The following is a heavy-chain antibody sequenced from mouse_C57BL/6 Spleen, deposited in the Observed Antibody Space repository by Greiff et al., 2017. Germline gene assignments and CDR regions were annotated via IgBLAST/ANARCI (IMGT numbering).Heavy chain of an antibody. CDR3: TREGYGLYAMDY. D-gene: IGHD1-2*01. V-gene: IGHV1-15*01. J-gene: IGHJ4*01. Sequence: QVQLQQSGAELVRPGASVTLSCKASGYTFTDYEMHWVKQTPVHGLEWIGAIDPGTGGTAYNQKFKGKAILTADQSSSTAYMELRSLTSEDSAVYYCTREGYGLYAMDYWGQGTSVTVSS. CDR2: IDPGTGGT. CDR1: GYTFTDYE.